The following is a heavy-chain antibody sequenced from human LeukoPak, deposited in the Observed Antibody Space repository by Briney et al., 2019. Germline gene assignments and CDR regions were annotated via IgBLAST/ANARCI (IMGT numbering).Heavy chain of an antibody. D-gene: IGHD5-18*01. CDR1: GFTFGSHA. J-gene: IGHJ4*02. CDR3: GKTTVGYSSGQKPAWPVDF. CDR2: IFGSGGSP. V-gene: IGHV3-23*01. Sequence: GSLRLSCEASGFTFGSHAMYWVRQAPGKGLGWVAGIFGSGGSPHYADSVKGRFTISRDNPRNTVYLQINSLRDDDTAVYYCGKTTVGYSSGQKPAWPVDFWGQGTLVTVSS.